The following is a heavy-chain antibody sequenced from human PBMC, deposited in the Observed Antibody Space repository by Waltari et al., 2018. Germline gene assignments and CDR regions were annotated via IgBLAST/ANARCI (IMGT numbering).Heavy chain of an antibody. J-gene: IGHJ4*02. V-gene: IGHV1-24*01. CDR2: FDPEDGET. D-gene: IGHD1-26*01. Sequence: QVQLVQSGAEVKKPGASVKVSCKVSGYSLTELSIHWVRQAPGKGLEWMGGFDPEDGETIYAQKFQDRVTMSEDTSTDTAYMELSSLRSEDTALYYCATLLLLSGDYWGQGTLVTVSS. CDR3: ATLLLLSGDY. CDR1: GYSLTELS.